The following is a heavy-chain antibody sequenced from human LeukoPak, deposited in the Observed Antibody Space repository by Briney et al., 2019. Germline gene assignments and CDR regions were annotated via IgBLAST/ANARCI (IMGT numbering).Heavy chain of an antibody. Sequence: SQTLSLTCTVSGGSISSGDYYWSWIRQPPGKGLEWIGYIYYSGSTYYNPSLKSRVTISVDTSKNQFSLKLSSVTAADTAVYYCATMAYYYDSSGSYAFDIWGQRTMVTVSS. CDR3: ATMAYYYDSSGSYAFDI. CDR2: IYYSGST. J-gene: IGHJ3*02. CDR1: GGSISSGDYY. D-gene: IGHD3-22*01. V-gene: IGHV4-30-4*01.